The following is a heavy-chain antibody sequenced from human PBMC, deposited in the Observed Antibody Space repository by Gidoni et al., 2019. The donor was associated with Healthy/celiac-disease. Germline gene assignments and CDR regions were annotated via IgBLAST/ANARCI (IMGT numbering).Heavy chain of an antibody. Sequence: EVQLVESGGGLVKPGGSLRLSCAASGFTFGCYSMTWFRQAPGKGLEWVSSISSSISYIYYADSVKGRFTISRDNAKNSLYLQMNSLRAEDTAVYYCARYCSSTSCSSPRAFDIWGQGTMVTVSS. J-gene: IGHJ3*02. V-gene: IGHV3-21*01. CDR2: ISSSISYI. D-gene: IGHD2-2*01. CDR3: ARYCSSTSCSSPRAFDI. CDR1: GFTFGCYS.